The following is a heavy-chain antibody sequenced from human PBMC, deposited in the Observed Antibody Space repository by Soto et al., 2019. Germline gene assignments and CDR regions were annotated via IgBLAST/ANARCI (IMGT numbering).Heavy chain of an antibody. Sequence: SGPTLVNPTQTLTLTCTFSGFSLSTSGVGVGWIRQPPGKALEWLALIYWNDDKRYSPSLKSRLTITKDTSKNQVVLTMTNMDPVDTATYYWAHLSVVVVAATYWGQGTLVTVSS. CDR2: IYWNDDK. V-gene: IGHV2-5*01. D-gene: IGHD2-15*01. CDR3: AHLSVVVVAATY. J-gene: IGHJ4*02. CDR1: GFSLSTSGVG.